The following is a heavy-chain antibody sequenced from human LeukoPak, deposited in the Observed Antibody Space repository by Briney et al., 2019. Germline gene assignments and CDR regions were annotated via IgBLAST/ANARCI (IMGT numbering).Heavy chain of an antibody. CDR3: AKTGSSSWGYFDY. D-gene: IGHD6-13*01. CDR2: IRNDGTIK. V-gene: IGHV3-30*02. Sequence: PGGSLRLSCAASGFTFRTYGMHWVRQAPGKGLEWVAFIRNDGTIKYFADSVRGRFTISRDNSKSTLFLQMNSLRPEDTAVYYCAKTGSSSWGYFDYWGQGTPVTVSS. J-gene: IGHJ4*02. CDR1: GFTFRTYG.